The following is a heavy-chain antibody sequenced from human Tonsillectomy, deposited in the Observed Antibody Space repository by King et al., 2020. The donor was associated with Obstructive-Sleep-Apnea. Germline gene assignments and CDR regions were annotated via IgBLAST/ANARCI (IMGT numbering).Heavy chain of an antibody. CDR1: RFTFSDHV. J-gene: IGHJ6*02. CDR3: ARVRPTGFMSPGSGLDV. D-gene: IGHD6-25*01. CDR2: IRYDGTYK. Sequence: VQLVESGGGVVQPGRSLRLSCAASRFTFSDHVMHWVRQAPGKGLEWVAFIRYDGTYKYDAESVKGRFTSSSDNSRGTLFLQMNRLRNEDTAVYYCARVRPTGFMSPGSGLDVWGRGTAVTVSS. V-gene: IGHV3-30*02.